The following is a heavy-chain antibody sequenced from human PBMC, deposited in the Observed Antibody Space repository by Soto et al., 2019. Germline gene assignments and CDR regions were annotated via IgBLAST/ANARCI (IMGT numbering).Heavy chain of an antibody. V-gene: IGHV4-61*01. CDR2: IYYSGST. CDR3: ARDIWFGELLSYYNWFDP. D-gene: IGHD3-10*01. J-gene: IGHJ5*02. Sequence: SETLSLTCTVSGGSVSSGSYYWSWIRQPPGKGLEWIGYIYYSGSTNYNPSLKSRVTISVDTSKNQFSLKPSSVTAADTAVYYCARDIWFGELLSYYNWFDPWGQGTLVTVSS. CDR1: GGSVSSGSYY.